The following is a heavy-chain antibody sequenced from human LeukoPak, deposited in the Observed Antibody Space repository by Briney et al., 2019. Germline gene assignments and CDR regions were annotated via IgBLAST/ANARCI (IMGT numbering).Heavy chain of an antibody. J-gene: IGHJ4*02. CDR2: INPNSGGT. Sequence: ASVKVSCKASGYTFTAYYLHWVRQAPGQGLEWMGRINPNSGGTNYAQKFQGRVTLTGDTSISTAYMELSRLRSDDTAVYYCATHILTGYFRFDYWGQGTLVTVSS. V-gene: IGHV1-2*06. CDR3: ATHILTGYFRFDY. CDR1: GYTFTAYY. D-gene: IGHD3-9*01.